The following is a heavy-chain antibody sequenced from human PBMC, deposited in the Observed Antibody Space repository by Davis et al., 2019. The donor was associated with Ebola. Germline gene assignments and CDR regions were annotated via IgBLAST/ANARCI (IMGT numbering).Heavy chain of an antibody. J-gene: IGHJ5*02. V-gene: IGHV1-3*01. CDR2: INAGNGNT. CDR1: GYTFTSYA. Sequence: PSVKVSCKASGYTFTSYAMHWVRQAPGQRLEWMGWINAGNGNTKYSQKFQGRVTITADKSTSTAYMELSSLRSEDTAVYYCARDLPVVVINNWFDPWGQGTLVTVSS. D-gene: IGHD3-22*01. CDR3: ARDLPVVVINNWFDP.